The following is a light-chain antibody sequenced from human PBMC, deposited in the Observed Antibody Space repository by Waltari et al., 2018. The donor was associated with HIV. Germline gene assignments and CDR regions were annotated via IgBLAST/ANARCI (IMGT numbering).Light chain of an antibody. V-gene: IGLV1-44*01. Sequence: QSVLTQPPSASGTPGQRVTLSCSGRSSNIGSNTVNWYQQLPGTAPNRLVYSNYQRPSGVPDRFSGSKSGTSASLAISGLQSEDESDYYCAAWDDSLNGYVFGTGTKVTVL. CDR1: SSNIGSNT. CDR2: SNY. J-gene: IGLJ1*01. CDR3: AAWDDSLNGYV.